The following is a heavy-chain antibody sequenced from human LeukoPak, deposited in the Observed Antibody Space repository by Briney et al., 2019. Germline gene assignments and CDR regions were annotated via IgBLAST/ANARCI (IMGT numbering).Heavy chain of an antibody. CDR3: ARGGNNRYYYYMDV. Sequence: PSETLSLTCTVSAGSISTSSYYWGWIRQPPGKGLEWIGSIYYSGSTYYNPSLKSRVTISVDTSKNQFSLKLSSVTAADTAVYYCARGGNNRYYYYMDVWGKGTTVTVSS. V-gene: IGHV4-39*07. D-gene: IGHD1/OR15-1a*01. J-gene: IGHJ6*03. CDR2: IYYSGST. CDR1: AGSISTSSYY.